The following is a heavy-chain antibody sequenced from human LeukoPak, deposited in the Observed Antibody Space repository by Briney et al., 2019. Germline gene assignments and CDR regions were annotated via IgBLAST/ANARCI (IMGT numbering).Heavy chain of an antibody. D-gene: IGHD2-2*02. CDR2: IYYSGST. CDR3: ARSRKNDCTSTSCYTDY. V-gene: IGHV4-39*02. J-gene: IGHJ4*02. Sequence: SETLSLTCTVSGGSISSRNYYWGWIRQPPGKGLEWIGSIYYSGSTYYNPSLKSRGTISVDTSKNHFSLKLSSVTAADMAVYYCARSRKNDCTSTSCYTDYWGQGTLVTVSS. CDR1: GGSISSRNYY.